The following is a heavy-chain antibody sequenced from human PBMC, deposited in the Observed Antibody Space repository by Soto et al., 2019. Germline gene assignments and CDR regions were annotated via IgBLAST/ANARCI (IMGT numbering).Heavy chain of an antibody. Sequence: GGSLRLSWAASGFTFSTYSMNWVRQAPGKGLEWVSSISGSGNYTHYADFLRGRFTISRDNAKTSLYLQMNSLRAEDTAVCYCARGHNAPADDWGQGTLVTVTS. V-gene: IGHV3-21*01. CDR3: ARGHNAPADD. J-gene: IGHJ4*02. CDR1: GFTFSTYS. CDR2: ISGSGNYT. D-gene: IGHD1-1*01.